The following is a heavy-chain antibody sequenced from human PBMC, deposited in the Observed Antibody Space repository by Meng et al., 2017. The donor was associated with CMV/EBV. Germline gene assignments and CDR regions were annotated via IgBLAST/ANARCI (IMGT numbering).Heavy chain of an antibody. Sequence: GESLKISCAASGFAFSSYSMNWVRQAPGKGLEWVSYISSSSSTIYYADSVKGRFTISRDNAKNSLYLQMNSLRAEDTAVYYCARDGVSTTSGYYGMDVWGQGTTVTVSS. CDR3: ARDGVSTTSGYYGMDV. V-gene: IGHV3-48*04. CDR2: ISSSSSTI. CDR1: GFAFSSYS. J-gene: IGHJ6*02. D-gene: IGHD2-2*01.